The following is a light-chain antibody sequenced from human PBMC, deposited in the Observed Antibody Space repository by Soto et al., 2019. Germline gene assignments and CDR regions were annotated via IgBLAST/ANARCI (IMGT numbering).Light chain of an antibody. V-gene: IGKV1-5*01. J-gene: IGKJ3*01. CDR3: QQYNNYVFT. CDR1: QSISNW. CDR2: GAS. Sequence: DIQMTQSPSTLSASVGDRITITCRASQSISNWLAWYQQKPGKAPKLLIHGASSLQSGVLSRFSGSGSGTEFTLTISSLQPDDFATYYCQQYNNYVFTFGPGTKVDIK.